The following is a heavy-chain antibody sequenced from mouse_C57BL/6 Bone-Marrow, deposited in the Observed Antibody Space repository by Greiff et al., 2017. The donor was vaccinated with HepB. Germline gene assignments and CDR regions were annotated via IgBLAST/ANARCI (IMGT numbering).Heavy chain of an antibody. D-gene: IGHD1-1*01. V-gene: IGHV8-12*01. CDR1: GFSLSTSGMG. CDR2: IYWDDDK. Sequence: QVTLKESGPGILQSSQTLSLTCSFSGFSLSTSGMGVSWIRQPSGKGLEWLAHIYWDDDKRYNPSLKSRLTISKDTSRNQVFLKITSVDTADTATYYCARRLLLRRWYFDVWGTGTTVTVSS. CDR3: ARRLLLRRWYFDV. J-gene: IGHJ1*03.